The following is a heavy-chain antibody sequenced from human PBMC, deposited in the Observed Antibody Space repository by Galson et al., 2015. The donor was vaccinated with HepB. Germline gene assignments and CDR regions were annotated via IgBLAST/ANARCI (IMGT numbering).Heavy chain of an antibody. D-gene: IGHD6-13*01. CDR1: GFTFSSYE. CDR2: ISSSGSTV. CDR3: AREGQQLDNDAFDI. Sequence: SLRLSCAASGFTFSSYEMNWVRQAPGKGLEWVSYISSSGSTVYYADSVKGRFTISRDNAKNSLYLQMNSLRAEDTAVYYCAREGQQLDNDAFDIWGQGTMDTVSS. J-gene: IGHJ3*02. V-gene: IGHV3-48*03.